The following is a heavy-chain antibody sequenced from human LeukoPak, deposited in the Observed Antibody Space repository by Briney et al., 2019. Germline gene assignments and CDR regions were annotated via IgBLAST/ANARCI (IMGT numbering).Heavy chain of an antibody. CDR1: GLTFSNYA. V-gene: IGHV3-23*01. D-gene: IGHD3-22*01. CDR3: AKVSDSSGYYYDAFDI. J-gene: IGHJ3*02. CDR2: ISDSGVST. Sequence: GGSLRLSCTVSGLTFSNYAMSWVRQVPGKGLEWVSSISDSGVSTYYAASVEGLFTISRDNSKNTVYLQMHSLRVEDTAVYYCAKVSDSSGYYYDAFDIWGQGTMVTVSS.